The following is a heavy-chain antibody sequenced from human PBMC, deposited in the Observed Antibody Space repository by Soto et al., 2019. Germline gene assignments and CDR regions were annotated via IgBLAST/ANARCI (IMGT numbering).Heavy chain of an antibody. D-gene: IGHD2-8*01. J-gene: IGHJ5*02. CDR1: GGSFSGYY. CDR2: INHSGST. CDR3: ARGPYCTNGVCYRPWDWFDP. Sequence: PSETLSLTCAVYGGSFSGYYWSWIRQPPGKGLEWIGEINHSGSTNYNPSLKSRVTISVDTSKNQFSLKLSSVTAADTAVYYCARGPYCTNGVCYRPWDWFDPWGQGTLVTVSS. V-gene: IGHV4-34*01.